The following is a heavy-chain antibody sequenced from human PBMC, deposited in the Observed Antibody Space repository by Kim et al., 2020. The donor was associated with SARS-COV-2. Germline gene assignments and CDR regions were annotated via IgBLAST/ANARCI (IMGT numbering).Heavy chain of an antibody. Sequence: SVKVSCKASGGTFSSYDITWVRQAPGQGLEWMGGIIPIFGTANYAQKFQGRVTITADESMSTAYMELSSLRSEDTAVYYCARLHSSGHQNDCYYYGMDVWGQGTTVTVTS. V-gene: IGHV1-69*13. J-gene: IGHJ6*02. CDR1: GGTFSSYD. D-gene: IGHD6-19*01. CDR3: ARLHSSGHQNDCYYYGMDV. CDR2: IIPIFGTA.